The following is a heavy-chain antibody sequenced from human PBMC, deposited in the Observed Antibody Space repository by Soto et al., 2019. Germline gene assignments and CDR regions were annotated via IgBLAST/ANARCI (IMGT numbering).Heavy chain of an antibody. Sequence: SETLSLTCTVSGGSISSYYWSWIRQPPGKGLEWIGYIYYSGSTNYNPSLKSRVTISVDTSKNQFSLKLSSVTAADTAVYYCARVVNWGYSYRHYYGMDVWGQGTTVTVSS. V-gene: IGHV4-59*01. J-gene: IGHJ6*02. CDR1: GGSISSYY. CDR2: IYYSGST. CDR3: ARVVNWGYSYRHYYGMDV. D-gene: IGHD5-18*01.